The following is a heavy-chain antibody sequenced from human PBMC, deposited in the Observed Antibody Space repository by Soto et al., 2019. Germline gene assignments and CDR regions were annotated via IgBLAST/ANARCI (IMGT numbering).Heavy chain of an antibody. CDR3: ARENSGYDPTGSFDY. D-gene: IGHD5-12*01. CDR1: GGSISSSYYY. V-gene: IGHV4-30-4*01. Sequence: QVLLQESGPGLVQPSQTLSRTCTVSGGSISSSYYYWSWIRQPPGKGLEWIGYIYYSGSTYYNPSLKSRLTISVDTSKNQFSLKLNSVTAADTAVYYCARENSGYDPTGSFDYWGQGTLVTVSS. J-gene: IGHJ4*02. CDR2: IYYSGST.